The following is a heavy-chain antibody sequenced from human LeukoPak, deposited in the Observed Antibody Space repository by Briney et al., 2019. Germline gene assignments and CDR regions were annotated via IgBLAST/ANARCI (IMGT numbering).Heavy chain of an antibody. V-gene: IGHV4-59*12. CDR1: GGSISSYY. CDR3: AREALGIAAAPFDP. D-gene: IGHD6-13*01. Sequence: SETLSLTCTVSGGSISSYYWSWIRQPPGKGLEWIGYIYYSGSTNYNPSLKSRVTISVDTSKNQFSLKLSSVTAADTAVYYCAREALGIAAAPFDPWGQGTLVTVSS. J-gene: IGHJ5*02. CDR2: IYYSGST.